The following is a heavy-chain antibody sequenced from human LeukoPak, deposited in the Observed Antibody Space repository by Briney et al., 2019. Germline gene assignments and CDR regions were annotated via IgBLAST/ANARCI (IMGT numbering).Heavy chain of an antibody. Sequence: ASVKVSCKASGGTFSSYAISWVRQAPRQGLEWMGGIIPIFGTANYAQEFQGRVTITADGSTSTAYMELSSLRSEDTAVYYCARDKRALWSPQWLVTLPDDYGMDVWGQGTTVTVSS. J-gene: IGHJ6*02. CDR2: IIPIFGTA. D-gene: IGHD6-19*01. CDR1: GGTFSSYA. CDR3: ARDKRALWSPQWLVTLPDDYGMDV. V-gene: IGHV1-69*01.